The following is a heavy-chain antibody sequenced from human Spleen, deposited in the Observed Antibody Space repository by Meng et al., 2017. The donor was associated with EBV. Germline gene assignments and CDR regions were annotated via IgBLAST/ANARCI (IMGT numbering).Heavy chain of an antibody. D-gene: IGHD4-17*01. CDR2: VSYNGVT. CDR3: ARDTDYGDTYFDS. J-gene: IGHJ4*02. Sequence: QVQLQESVPGLVQTAEHLYLNCSVSDGAVRRSYWSLIRQPPGKGLEWLGYVSYNGVTKYNSSLKSRVTIALDRAKNHFSLKLTSVTAADTAVYYCARDTDYGDTYFDSWGRGILVTVSS. V-gene: IGHV4-59*02. CDR1: DGAVRRSY.